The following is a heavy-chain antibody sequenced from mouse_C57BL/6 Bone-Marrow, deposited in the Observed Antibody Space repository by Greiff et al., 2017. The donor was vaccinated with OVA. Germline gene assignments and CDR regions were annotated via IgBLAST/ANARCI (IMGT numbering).Heavy chain of an antibody. V-gene: IGHV5-17*01. Sequence: EVQLQESGGGLVKPGGSLKLSCAASGFTFSDYGMHWVRQAPEKGLEWVAYISSGSSTIYYAVTVKGRFTISRDNAKNTLFLQMTSLRSEDTAMYYCARPYYSNYLFAYWGQGTLVTVSA. J-gene: IGHJ3*01. D-gene: IGHD2-5*01. CDR1: GFTFSDYG. CDR2: ISSGSSTI. CDR3: ARPYYSNYLFAY.